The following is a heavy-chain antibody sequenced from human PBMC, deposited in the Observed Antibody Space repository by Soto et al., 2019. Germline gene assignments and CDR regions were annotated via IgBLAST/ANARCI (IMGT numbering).Heavy chain of an antibody. CDR1: GYTFTSYG. Sequence: QVQLVQSGAEVKKPGASVKVSCKASGYTFTSYGISWVRQAPGQGLEWMGWISAYNGNTNYAQKLQGRVTMTTDTSTSTAYMELRSLRSDDTAVYYCARDGIVVVPAAPRIYYYMDVWGKGTTVTVSS. J-gene: IGHJ6*03. CDR2: ISAYNGNT. CDR3: ARDGIVVVPAAPRIYYYMDV. D-gene: IGHD2-2*01. V-gene: IGHV1-18*01.